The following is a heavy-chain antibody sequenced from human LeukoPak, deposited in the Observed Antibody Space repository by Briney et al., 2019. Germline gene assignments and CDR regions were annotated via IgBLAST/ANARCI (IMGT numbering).Heavy chain of an antibody. CDR2: IYYSGNT. Sequence: SETLSLTCTVSGGSISSYYWSWIRQPPGKGLEWIGYIYYSGNTNYNPSLKSRVTISVDTSKNQFSLKLSSVTAADTAVYYCARATRCSGGSCYSRYYYYYYMDVWGKGTTVTVSS. CDR1: GGSISSYY. D-gene: IGHD2-15*01. J-gene: IGHJ6*03. V-gene: IGHV4-59*12. CDR3: ARATRCSGGSCYSRYYYYYYMDV.